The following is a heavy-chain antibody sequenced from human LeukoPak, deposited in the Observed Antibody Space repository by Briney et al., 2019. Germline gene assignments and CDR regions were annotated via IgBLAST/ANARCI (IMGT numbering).Heavy chain of an antibody. J-gene: IGHJ6*04. CDR3: ASDRLFGIL. Sequence: GGSLRVSCEASGYTFSTYSMNWVRQAPGKGLEWLSCISSTSSYIDYADSVKGRFTISRDNAKNSLYLQMNSLRAEDTAVYYCASDRLFGILWGKGTTVIVSS. V-gene: IGHV3-21*01. CDR2: ISSTSSYI. CDR1: GYTFSTYS. D-gene: IGHD3-16*01.